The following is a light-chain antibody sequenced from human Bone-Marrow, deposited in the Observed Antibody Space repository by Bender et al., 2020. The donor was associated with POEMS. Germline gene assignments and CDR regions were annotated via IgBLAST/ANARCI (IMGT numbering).Light chain of an antibody. V-gene: IGLV3-21*02. CDR1: NIGTKS. CDR3: QVWDSGTDYPL. J-gene: IGLJ2*01. Sequence: SSELTQPPSVSVAPGQMVRITCGGNNIGTKSVHWYQQKPGQAPVLVISDNRDRPSGIPQRFSGSNSGGTATLTISRVEAGDEADYFCQVWDSGTDYPLFGGGTKVTVL. CDR2: DNR.